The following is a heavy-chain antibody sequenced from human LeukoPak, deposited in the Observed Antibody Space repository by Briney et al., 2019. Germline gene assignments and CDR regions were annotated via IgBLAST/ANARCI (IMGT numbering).Heavy chain of an antibody. CDR1: GGSISSGSYY. D-gene: IGHD6-6*01. Sequence: SETLSLTCTVSGGSISSGSYYWSWIRQPAGKGLEWIGRIYTSGSTNYNPSLKSRVTISVDTSKNQFSLKLSSVTAADTAVYYCATSIAARPAYYFDYWGQGTLVTVSS. CDR2: IYTSGST. CDR3: ATSIAARPAYYFDY. V-gene: IGHV4-61*02. J-gene: IGHJ4*02.